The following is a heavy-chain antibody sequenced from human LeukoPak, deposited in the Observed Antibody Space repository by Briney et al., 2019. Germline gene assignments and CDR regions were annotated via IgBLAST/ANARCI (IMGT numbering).Heavy chain of an antibody. CDR1: GGTFSSYA. Sequence: SVKVSCKASGGTFSSYAISWVRQAPGQGLEWMGGIIPIFGTANYAQKFQGRFTITTDESTSTAYMELSSLRSEDTAVYYCAREKDFYYYGSGSPLDAFDIWGQGTMVTVSS. CDR2: IIPIFGTA. V-gene: IGHV1-69*05. D-gene: IGHD3-10*01. CDR3: AREKDFYYYGSGSPLDAFDI. J-gene: IGHJ3*02.